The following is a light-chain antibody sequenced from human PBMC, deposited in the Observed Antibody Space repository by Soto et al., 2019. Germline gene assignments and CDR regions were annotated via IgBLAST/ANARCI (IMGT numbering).Light chain of an antibody. J-gene: IGLJ3*02. CDR1: SSNIGAGYD. CDR2: GNS. CDR3: QSYDSSRKV. V-gene: IGLV1-40*01. Sequence: QSVLTQPPSVSGAPGQRVTISCTGSSSNIGAGYDVHWYQQLPGTVPKLLIYGNSNRPSGVPDRFSGSKSGTSASLAITGLQAEDEADYYCQSYDSSRKVFGGGTKVTVL.